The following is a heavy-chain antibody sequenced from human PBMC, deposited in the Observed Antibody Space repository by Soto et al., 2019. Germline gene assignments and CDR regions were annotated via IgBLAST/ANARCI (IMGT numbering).Heavy chain of an antibody. D-gene: IGHD2-2*01. CDR1: GGTFSSYA. J-gene: IGHJ6*02. CDR2: IIPIFGTA. Sequence: QVQLVQSGAEVKKPGSSVKVSCKASGGTFSSYAISWVRQAPGQGLEWMGGIIPIFGTANYAQKFQGRVTITGDESTSTAYMELSSLRSEDTAVYYCARGGLGYCISTSCYGYYYGMDVWGQGTTVTVSS. CDR3: ARGGLGYCISTSCYGYYYGMDV. V-gene: IGHV1-69*12.